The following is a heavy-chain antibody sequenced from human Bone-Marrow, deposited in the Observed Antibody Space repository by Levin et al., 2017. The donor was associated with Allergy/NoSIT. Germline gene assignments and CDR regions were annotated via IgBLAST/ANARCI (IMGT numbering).Heavy chain of an antibody. Sequence: PGGSLRLSCTGSGFTFSSYTLSWVRQAPGKGLEWVSSISSGSGFIYYADSVKGRFTISRDNAKNSLYLHMNSLRAEDTALYYCARWEYYYDTRGTYIDVWGQGTLVTVSS. CDR2: ISSGSGFI. V-gene: IGHV3-21*01. D-gene: IGHD3-22*01. CDR1: GFTFSSYT. CDR3: ARWEYYYDTRGTYIDV. J-gene: IGHJ4*02.